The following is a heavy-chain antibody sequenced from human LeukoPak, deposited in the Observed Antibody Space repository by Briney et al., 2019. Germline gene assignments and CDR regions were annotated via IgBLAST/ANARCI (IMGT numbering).Heavy chain of an antibody. D-gene: IGHD4-17*01. V-gene: IGHV4-61*02. CDR2: IYTSGST. J-gene: IGHJ3*02. CDR3: ASWTGDYAAFDI. CDR1: GGSISSGSNY. Sequence: SETLSLTCTVSGGSISSGSNYWGWIRQPAGKGLEWIGRIYTSGSTNYNPSLKSRVTISVDTSKNQFSLKLSSVTAADTAVYYCASWTGDYAAFDIWGQGTMVTVSS.